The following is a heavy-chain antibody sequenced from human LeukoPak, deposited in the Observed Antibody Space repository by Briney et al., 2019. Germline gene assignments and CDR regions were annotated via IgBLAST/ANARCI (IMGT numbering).Heavy chain of an antibody. D-gene: IGHD6-13*01. CDR2: ISGSGGST. J-gene: IGHJ4*02. CDR1: GFTFSSYA. V-gene: IGHV3-23*01. Sequence: GGSLRLSCAASGFTFSSYAMNWVRQAPGKWREWVSGISGSGGSTYYADSVKGRFTISRDNSKNTLYLQMNSLRAEDTAVYYCAKDSAYSSGWYYFDPWGQGILVTVSS. CDR3: AKDSAYSSGWYYFDP.